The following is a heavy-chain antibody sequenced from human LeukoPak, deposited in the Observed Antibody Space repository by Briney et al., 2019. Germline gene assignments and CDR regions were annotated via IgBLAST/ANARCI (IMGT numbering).Heavy chain of an antibody. D-gene: IGHD6-13*01. J-gene: IGHJ6*03. Sequence: GSVKVSCKASGYTFTSYDINWVRQATGQGLEWMGWMNPNSGSTGYAQKFQGRVTMTRNTSISTAYMELSSLRSEDTAVYYCARVASPSSWYGYHYYYYMDVWGKGTTVTVSS. V-gene: IGHV1-8*01. CDR3: ARVASPSSWYGYHYYYYMDV. CDR2: MNPNSGST. CDR1: GYTFTSYD.